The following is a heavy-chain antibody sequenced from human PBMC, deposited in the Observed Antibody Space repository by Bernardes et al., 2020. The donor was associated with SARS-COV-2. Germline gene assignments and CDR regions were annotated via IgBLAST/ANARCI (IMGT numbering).Heavy chain of an antibody. CDR1: GFTVFNNY. CDR3: ARDPPYGPWGY. J-gene: IGHJ4*02. D-gene: IGHD7-27*01. V-gene: IGHV3-66*02. Sequence: GGSLRLSCAASGFTVFNNYVSWVRQAPGKGLEWVSVIDSDGGTRYADSVKGRFSISRDKYKNTVYLQMSSLTGDDTAVYYCARDPPYGPWGYWGQGTLVTVSS. CDR2: IDSDGGT.